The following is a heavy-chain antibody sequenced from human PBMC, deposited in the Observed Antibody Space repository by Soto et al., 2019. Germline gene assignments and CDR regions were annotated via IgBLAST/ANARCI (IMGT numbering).Heavy chain of an antibody. Sequence: QVQLVESGGGVVQPGRSLRLSCAASGFTFSLYGVHWVRQAPGKGLEWVAVISSDGSNKYYADSVKGRFTISRDNSRNSRYLQMSSVRAEDTALYYCARAGAYDDGSGSYYKSSDYIDSWGQGTLVTVSS. J-gene: IGHJ4*02. V-gene: IGHV3-30-3*01. CDR1: GFTFSLYG. D-gene: IGHD3-10*01. CDR2: ISSDGSNK. CDR3: ARAGAYDDGSGSYYKSSDYIDS.